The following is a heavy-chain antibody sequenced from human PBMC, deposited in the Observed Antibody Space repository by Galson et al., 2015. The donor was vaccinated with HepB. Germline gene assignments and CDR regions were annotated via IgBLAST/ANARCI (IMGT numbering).Heavy chain of an antibody. J-gene: IGHJ3*02. CDR2: INTNSGNP. Sequence: SVKVSCKASGYDFTSYAINWVRQAPGQGLEWMGWINTNSGNPMYAQGFTGRFVFSLDTSVRTAYLQISSLKAEDTAVYYCARMIEEDCSKTSCYVGDSFHIWGQGTTVTVSA. V-gene: IGHV7-4-1*02. D-gene: IGHD2-2*01. CDR1: GYDFTSYA. CDR3: ARMIEEDCSKTSCYVGDSFHI.